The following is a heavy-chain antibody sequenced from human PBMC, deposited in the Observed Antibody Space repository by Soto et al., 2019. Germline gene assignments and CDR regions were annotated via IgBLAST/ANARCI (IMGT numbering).Heavy chain of an antibody. D-gene: IGHD1-26*01. V-gene: IGHV4-4*07. CDR3: ARGIVGATGVGDWFDP. CDR1: GGSISSYY. CDR2: IYTSGST. Sequence: QVQLQESGPGLVKPSETLSLTCTVSGGSISSYYWSWIRQPAGKGLEWIGRIYTSGSTNYNPSRKSRVPTSVDTSKNQFSLKLSSVTAADTAVYYCARGIVGATGVGDWFDPWGQGTLVTVSS. J-gene: IGHJ5*02.